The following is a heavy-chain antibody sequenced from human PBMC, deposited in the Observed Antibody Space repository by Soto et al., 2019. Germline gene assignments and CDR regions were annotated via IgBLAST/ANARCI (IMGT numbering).Heavy chain of an antibody. CDR2: IYYSGST. V-gene: IGHV4-59*01. CDR1: GGSISSYY. D-gene: IGHD2-15*01. CDR3: ARSVVAATNWFDP. J-gene: IGHJ5*02. Sequence: SETLSLTCTVSGGSISSYYWSWIRQPPGKGLEWIGYIYYSGSTNYNPSLKSRVTISVDTSKNQFSLKLSSVTAADTAVYYCARSVVAATNWFDPWGQGTLVTVSS.